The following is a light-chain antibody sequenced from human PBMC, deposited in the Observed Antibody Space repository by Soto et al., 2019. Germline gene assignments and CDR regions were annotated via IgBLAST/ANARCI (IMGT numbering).Light chain of an antibody. V-gene: IGLV2-8*01. CDR2: DIT. CDR3: CSYAGSSTYV. CDR1: SSDIGAFNS. J-gene: IGLJ1*01. Sequence: QSALTQPPSASGSPGQSVTISCTGTSSDIGAFNSISWYQQYPGKAPKLIIFDITQRPSGVPDRFSGSKSGNTASLTISILQAEDEADYYCCSYAGSSTYVFGTGTKVTVL.